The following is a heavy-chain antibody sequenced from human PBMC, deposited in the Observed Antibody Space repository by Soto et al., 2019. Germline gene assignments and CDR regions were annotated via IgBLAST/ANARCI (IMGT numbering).Heavy chain of an antibody. CDR3: ARDWNGDKYFDF. D-gene: IGHD4-17*01. Sequence: DVQLVKSGGGLIQPGGSLRLSCAASGITATNGHMSWVRQAPGKGLEWVSVIYSDDNTYYADSVKGRFTISSDTSKNTVYLQMNSLRADDTAVYYCARDWNGDKYFDFWDQGSLVTVSS. CDR2: IYSDDNT. J-gene: IGHJ4*02. CDR1: GITATNGH. V-gene: IGHV3-53*01.